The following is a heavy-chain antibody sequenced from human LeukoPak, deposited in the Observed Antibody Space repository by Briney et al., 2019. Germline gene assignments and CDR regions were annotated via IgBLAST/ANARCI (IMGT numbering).Heavy chain of an antibody. D-gene: IGHD4-17*01. Sequence: GGSLTLSCAASGLTISNAWMSWVRQAPGKGLEWVSSISASGGGTLYADSVEGRFTISRDNSKNTLYLQMNSLRAEDTAVYYCAKDLHGDYVRWGDYWGQGTLVTVSS. CDR2: ISASGGGT. J-gene: IGHJ4*02. V-gene: IGHV3-23*01. CDR1: GLTISNAW. CDR3: AKDLHGDYVRWGDY.